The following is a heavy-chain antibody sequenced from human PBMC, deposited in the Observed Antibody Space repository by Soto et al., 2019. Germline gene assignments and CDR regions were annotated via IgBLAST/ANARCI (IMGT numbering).Heavy chain of an antibody. CDR2: ISYDGSNK. CDR1: GFTFSSYA. Sequence: PGGSLRLSCAASGFTFSSYAMHWVRQAPGKGLEWVAVISYDGSNKYYADSVKGRFTISRDNSKNTLYLQMNSLRAEDTAVYYCARSGTTVPFDYWGQGTLVTVSS. J-gene: IGHJ4*02. V-gene: IGHV3-30-3*01. D-gene: IGHD1-7*01. CDR3: ARSGTTVPFDY.